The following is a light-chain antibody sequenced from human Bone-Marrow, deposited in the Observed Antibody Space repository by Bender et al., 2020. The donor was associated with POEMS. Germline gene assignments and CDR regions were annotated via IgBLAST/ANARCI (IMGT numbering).Light chain of an antibody. V-gene: IGLV2-14*02. CDR2: EVS. Sequence: QSALTQPASVSGSPGQSITISCTGTSSDVGSYNVVSWYQQHPGKAPKLMIYEVSKRASGVSNRFSGSKSGTSASLAITGLQSDDEAIYFCVAWDASLNGWVFGGGTKLTVL. CDR1: SSDVGSYNV. J-gene: IGLJ3*02. CDR3: VAWDASLNGWV.